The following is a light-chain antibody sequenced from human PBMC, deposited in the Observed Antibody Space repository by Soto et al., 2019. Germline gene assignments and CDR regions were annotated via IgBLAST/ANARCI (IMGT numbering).Light chain of an antibody. Sequence: QSVLAQHASVSGSPGQSINISCAGTNRDVGGYNYVSWYQQYPGKAPKLIIYEVTYRPSGVSNRFSGSKSGNTASLTISGLQAEDEADYYCSSYSSSSALDVIFGGGTKLTVL. CDR3: SSYSSSSALDVI. CDR1: NRDVGGYNY. V-gene: IGLV2-14*01. J-gene: IGLJ2*01. CDR2: EVT.